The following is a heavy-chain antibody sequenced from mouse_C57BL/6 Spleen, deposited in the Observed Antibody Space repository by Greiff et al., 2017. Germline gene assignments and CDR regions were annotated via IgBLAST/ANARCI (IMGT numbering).Heavy chain of an antibody. CDR1: GYTFTSYW. CDR3: ARGGPAQATWYFDV. J-gene: IGHJ1*03. Sequence: VQLQQPGAELVMPGASVKLSCKASGYTFTSYWMHWVKQRPGQGLEWIGEIDPSDSYTNYNQKFKGKSTLTVDKSSSTAYMQLSSLTSEDSAVYYCARGGPAQATWYFDVWGTGTTVTVSS. V-gene: IGHV1-69*01. D-gene: IGHD3-2*02. CDR2: IDPSDSYT.